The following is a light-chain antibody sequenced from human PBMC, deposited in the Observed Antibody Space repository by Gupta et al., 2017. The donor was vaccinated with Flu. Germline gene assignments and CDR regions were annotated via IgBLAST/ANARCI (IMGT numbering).Light chain of an antibody. V-gene: IGKV1-5*03. J-gene: IGKJ2*01. CDR3: QQEDTYLGT. CDR1: QSIRNW. CDR2: MAS. Sequence: PSTLSASVGDRVTITCRASQSIRNWLAWYQQKPGKAPNLLIYMASRLESGVPSRFSGSGSGTEFTLTISSLQPEDSATYYCQQEDTYLGTFGQGTKLEIK.